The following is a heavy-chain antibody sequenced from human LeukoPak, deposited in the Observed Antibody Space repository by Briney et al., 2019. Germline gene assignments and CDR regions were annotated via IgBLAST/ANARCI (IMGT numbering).Heavy chain of an antibody. D-gene: IGHD6-19*01. V-gene: IGHV3-30*18. CDR3: AKDPGYNSGIDY. CDR2: ISYDGSYK. Sequence: GGSLRLSCAASGFTFSSYSMNWVRQAPGKGLEWVAVISYDGSYKYYADSVKGRFTTSRDNSKNTLYLQMNSLRAEDTAVYYCAKDPGYNSGIDYWGQGTLVTVS. CDR1: GFTFSSYS. J-gene: IGHJ4*02.